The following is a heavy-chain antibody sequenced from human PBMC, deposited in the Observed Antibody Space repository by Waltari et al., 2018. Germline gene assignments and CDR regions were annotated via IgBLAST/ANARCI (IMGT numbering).Heavy chain of an antibody. Sequence: EVQLVESGGGLVQPGRSLRLSCAASGFSFDDYAMYWVRQAPGKGLEWCSGIIWGGSNIDYADSVKGRFTISRDNAKNSLYLQMNSLRSEDTAVYYCAKDRPLGRYFDFLSPTLDCWGQGTLVTVSS. CDR2: IIWGGSNI. V-gene: IGHV3-9*01. CDR3: AKDRPLGRYFDFLSPTLDC. D-gene: IGHD3-9*01. CDR1: GFSFDDYA. J-gene: IGHJ4*02.